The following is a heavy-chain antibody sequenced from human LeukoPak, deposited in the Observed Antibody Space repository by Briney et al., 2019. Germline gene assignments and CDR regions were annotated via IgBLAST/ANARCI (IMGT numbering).Heavy chain of an antibody. CDR2: INWNGGST. J-gene: IGHJ6*03. V-gene: IGHV3-20*04. CDR3: ARMDTAMVYYYYMDV. D-gene: IGHD5-18*01. CDR1: GFTFDDYG. Sequence: GGSLRLSCAASGFTFDDYGMSWVRQAPGKGLEWVSGINWNGGSTGYADSVKGRFTISRDNAKNSLYLQMNSLRAEDTALYYCARMDTAMVYYYYMDVWGKGTTVTVSS.